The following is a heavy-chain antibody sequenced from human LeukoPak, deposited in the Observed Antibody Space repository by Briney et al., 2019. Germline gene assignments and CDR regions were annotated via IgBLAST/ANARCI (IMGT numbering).Heavy chain of an antibody. CDR1: GFTFSNYE. D-gene: IGHD5-18*01. CDR3: AQIYTYGSSQFDY. CDR2: ISSSGSTI. V-gene: IGHV3-48*03. J-gene: IGHJ4*02. Sequence: PGGSLRLSCAASGFTFSNYEMNWVRQAPGKGLEWVSYISSSGSTIYYADSVKGRFTISRDNAKNSLYLQMNSLRAEDTAAYYCAQIYTYGSSQFDYWGQGTLVTVSS.